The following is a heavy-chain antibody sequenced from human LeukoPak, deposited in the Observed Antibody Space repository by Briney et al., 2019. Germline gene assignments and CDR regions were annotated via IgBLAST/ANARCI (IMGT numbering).Heavy chain of an antibody. CDR1: GGTFSSYA. CDR2: IIPIFGTA. CDR3: ASLQILLWFGELLCPQKWFDP. D-gene: IGHD3-10*01. J-gene: IGHJ5*02. Sequence: SVKVSCKASGGTFSSYAISWVRQAPGQGLEWMGGIIPIFGTANYAQKFQGRVTITADESTSTAYMELSSLRSEDTAVYYCASLQILLWFGELLCPQKWFDPWGQGTLVTVSS. V-gene: IGHV1-69*13.